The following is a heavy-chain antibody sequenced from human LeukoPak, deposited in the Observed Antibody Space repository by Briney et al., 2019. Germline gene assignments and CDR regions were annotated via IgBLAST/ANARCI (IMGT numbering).Heavy chain of an antibody. D-gene: IGHD3-3*01. CDR1: GGSFSGYY. J-gene: IGHJ4*02. Sequence: SETLSLTCAVYGGSFSGYYWSWIRQPPGKGLEWIGEINHSGSTNYNPSLKSRVTISVDTSKNQFSLKLSSVTAADTAVYYCARGLIYDFWSGCYPVGFDYWGQGTLVTVSS. CDR3: ARGLIYDFWSGCYPVGFDY. V-gene: IGHV4-34*01. CDR2: INHSGST.